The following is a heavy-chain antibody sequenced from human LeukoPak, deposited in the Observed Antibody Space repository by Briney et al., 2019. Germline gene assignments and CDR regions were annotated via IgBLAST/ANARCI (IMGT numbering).Heavy chain of an antibody. CDR1: GGSFSGYY. CDR2: INHSGST. V-gene: IGHV4-34*01. D-gene: IGHD3-3*01. Sequence: SETLSLTCAVYGGSFSGYYWSWIRQPPGKGLEWLGEINHSGSTNYNPSLKSRVTISVDTSKNQFSLKLSSVTAADTAVYYCARGLLRPYYYYGMDVWGQGTTVTVSS. CDR3: ARGLLRPYYYYGMDV. J-gene: IGHJ6*02.